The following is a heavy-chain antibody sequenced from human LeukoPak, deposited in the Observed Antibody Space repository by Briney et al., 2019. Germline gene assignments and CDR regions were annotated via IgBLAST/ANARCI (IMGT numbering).Heavy chain of an antibody. CDR2: INHSGST. CDR3: AATYYDILTGYYPYYFDY. Sequence: SETLSLTCAVYGGSFSGYYWSWIRQPPGKGLEWIGEINHSGSTNYNPSLKSRVTISVDTSKNQISLKLSSVTAADTAVYYCAATYYDILTGYYPYYFDYWGQGTLVTVSS. D-gene: IGHD3-9*01. V-gene: IGHV4-34*01. CDR1: GGSFSGYY. J-gene: IGHJ4*02.